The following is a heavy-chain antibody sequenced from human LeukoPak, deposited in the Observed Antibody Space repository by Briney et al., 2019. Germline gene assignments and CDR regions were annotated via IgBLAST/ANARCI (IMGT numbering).Heavy chain of an antibody. V-gene: IGHV3-23*01. J-gene: IGHJ4*02. D-gene: IGHD2-2*01. CDR2: ISGSGGTT. CDR1: GFTFSSYA. CDR3: AKDGPRPQLLSHFDY. Sequence: GGSLRLSCAASGFTFSSYAMSWVRQAPGKGLEWVSTISGSGGTTYYAYSVKGRFTISRDNSKNTLYLQMNSLRAEDTAVYYCAKDGPRPQLLSHFDYWGQGTLVTVSS.